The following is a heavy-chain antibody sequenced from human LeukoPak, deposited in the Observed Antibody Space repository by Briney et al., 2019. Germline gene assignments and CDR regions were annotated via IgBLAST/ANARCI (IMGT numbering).Heavy chain of an antibody. D-gene: IGHD2/OR15-2a*01. J-gene: IGHJ5*02. Sequence: SETLSLTCTVSGGPISSYYWSWIRQPPGKGLEWIGYIYTSGSTNYNPSLKSRVTISVDTSKNQFSLKLSSVTAADTAVYYCARQNNIVRWFDPWGQGTLVTVSS. CDR1: GGPISSYY. CDR2: IYTSGST. V-gene: IGHV4-4*09. CDR3: ARQNNIVRWFDP.